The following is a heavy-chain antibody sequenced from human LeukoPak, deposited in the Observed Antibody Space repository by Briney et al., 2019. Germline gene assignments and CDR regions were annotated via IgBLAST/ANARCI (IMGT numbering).Heavy chain of an antibody. V-gene: IGHV1-3*01. Sequence: ASVKVSCKASGYTFTSYAMHWVRQAPGQRLEWMGWINAGNGNTKYSQKFQGRVTITRDTSASTAYMELSSLRSEDTAVYYCASPWQHIYGMDVWGQGTTVTVSS. CDR2: INAGNGNT. J-gene: IGHJ6*02. CDR3: ASPWQHIYGMDV. D-gene: IGHD2-21*01. CDR1: GYTFTSYA.